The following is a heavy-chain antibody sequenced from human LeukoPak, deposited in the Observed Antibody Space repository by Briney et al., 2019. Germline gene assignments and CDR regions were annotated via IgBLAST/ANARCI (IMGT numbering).Heavy chain of an antibody. D-gene: IGHD3-10*01. CDR1: GFTFSSYW. CDR3: ARDYYGSGSVIDY. Sequence: GGSLRLSCAASGFTFSSYWMSWVRQAPGKGLEWVANIKQDGSEKYYVDSVKGRFTISRDNAKTSLYLQMNSLRAEDTAVYYCARDYYGSGSVIDYWGQGTLVTVSS. CDR2: IKQDGSEK. J-gene: IGHJ4*02. V-gene: IGHV3-7*01.